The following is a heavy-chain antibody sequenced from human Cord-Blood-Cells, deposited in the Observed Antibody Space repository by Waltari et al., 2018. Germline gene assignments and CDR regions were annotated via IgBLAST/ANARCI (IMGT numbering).Heavy chain of an antibody. CDR3: AREGVAAAGTPYYYYGMDV. D-gene: IGHD6-13*01. Sequence: QVQLVQSGAEVKKPGSSVKVSCKASGGTFSSYALSWVRQAPGQGLEWMGVIIPIFGTANYAQKFKGRVTITADKSTSTAYMELSSLRSEDTAVYYCAREGVAAAGTPYYYYGMDVWGQGTTVTVSS. J-gene: IGHJ6*02. CDR2: IIPIFGTA. CDR1: GGTFSSYA. V-gene: IGHV1-69*06.